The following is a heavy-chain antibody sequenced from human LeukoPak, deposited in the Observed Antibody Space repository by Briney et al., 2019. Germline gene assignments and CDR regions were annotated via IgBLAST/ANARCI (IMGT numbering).Heavy chain of an antibody. J-gene: IGHJ6*02. CDR1: GGTFSSYA. V-gene: IGHV1-69*06. CDR3: ATGPPYCSGGSCYPFYYGMDV. D-gene: IGHD2-15*01. CDR2: IIPIFGTA. Sequence: SVKVSCKASGGTFSSYAISWVRQAPGQGLEWMGGIIPIFGTANYAQKFQGRVTMTEDTSTDTAYMELSSLRSEDTAVYYCATGPPYCSGGSCYPFYYGMDVWGQGTTVTVSS.